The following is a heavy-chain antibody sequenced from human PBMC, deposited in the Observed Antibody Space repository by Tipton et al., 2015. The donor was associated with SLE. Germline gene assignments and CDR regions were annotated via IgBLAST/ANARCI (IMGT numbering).Heavy chain of an antibody. CDR1: GYTFTTYG. CDR3: ARVRVDTAMGVFDF. D-gene: IGHD5-18*01. J-gene: IGHJ4*02. V-gene: IGHV1-18*01. Sequence: QSGAEVKKPGASVRVSCEASGYTFTTYGTSWVRQAPGQGLEWMGWISTYNGNTNYAQKLQGRVTMTSDTSTSTAYMELRSLRSDDTAIYYCARVRVDTAMGVFDFWGQGTLVTVSS. CDR2: ISTYNGNT.